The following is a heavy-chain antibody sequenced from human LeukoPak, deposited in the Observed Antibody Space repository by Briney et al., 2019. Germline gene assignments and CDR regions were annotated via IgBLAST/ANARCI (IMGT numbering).Heavy chain of an antibody. D-gene: IGHD4-23*01. J-gene: IGHJ1*01. V-gene: IGHV1-69*05. CDR1: GGPFYKYA. CDR3: ATYGGNTAEFFQH. Sequence: SVKVSCKASGGPFYKYAINWVRQAPGQGLEWMGGTMPVIGTPIYAQRFQSRVTITTGESTNTAFMELNNLRSEDTAIYYCATYGGNTAEFFQHWGQAPWSPSPQ. CDR2: TMPVIGTP.